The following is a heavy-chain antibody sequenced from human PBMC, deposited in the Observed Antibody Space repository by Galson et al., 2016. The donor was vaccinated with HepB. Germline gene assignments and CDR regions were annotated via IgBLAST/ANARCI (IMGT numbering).Heavy chain of an antibody. CDR2: ILPGGGT. CDR3: ARDRQLVR. CDR1: GYTFTGYY. V-gene: IGHV1-2*02. Sequence: SVKVSCKASGYTFTGYYIHWVRQAPGQGPEWMGWILPGGGTEYAQNFQGRVTMTSDTSTETVYMELSRLRFNDTAVYYCARDRQLVRWGQGTLVTVAS. D-gene: IGHD6-13*01. J-gene: IGHJ4*02.